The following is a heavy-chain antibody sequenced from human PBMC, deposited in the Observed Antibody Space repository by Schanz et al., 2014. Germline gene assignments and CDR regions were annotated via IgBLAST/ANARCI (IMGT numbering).Heavy chain of an antibody. V-gene: IGHV7-4-1*02. Sequence: QVQLVQSGGEVKTPGASVKVSCKASGYTLTHYAMNWVRQAPGQGLEWMGWINTNTGNPTYAQGFTGRFVFSLDTSVSTAYLQISFLKADDTAVFFCARGEANWGQYWGQGTLVTVSS. CDR1: GYTLTHYA. CDR3: ARGEANWGQY. J-gene: IGHJ4*02. CDR2: INTNTGNP. D-gene: IGHD7-27*01.